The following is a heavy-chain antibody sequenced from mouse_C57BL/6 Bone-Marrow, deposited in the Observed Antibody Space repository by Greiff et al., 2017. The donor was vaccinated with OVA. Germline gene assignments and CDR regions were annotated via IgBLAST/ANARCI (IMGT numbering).Heavy chain of an antibody. D-gene: IGHD2-4*01. CDR2: INYDGSST. CDR1: GFTFSDYY. Sequence: DVKLVESEGGLVQPGSSMKLSCTASGFTFSDYYMAWVRQVPEKGLEWVANINYDGSSTYYLDSLKSRFIISRDNAKNILYLQMSSLKSEDTATYYCAREDYDCGFAYWGQGTLVTVSA. V-gene: IGHV5-16*01. CDR3: AREDYDCGFAY. J-gene: IGHJ3*01.